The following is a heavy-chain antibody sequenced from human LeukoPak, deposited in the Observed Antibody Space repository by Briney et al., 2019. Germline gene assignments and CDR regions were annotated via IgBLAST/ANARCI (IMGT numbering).Heavy chain of an antibody. D-gene: IGHD2-2*01. CDR3: AKEGVPAAAFFDY. CDR2: INSDGSWT. CDR1: GNYW. Sequence: GGSLRLSCAASGNYWMHWVRQAPGKGLVWVSHINSDGSWTSYADSVKGRFTISKDNAKNTVYLQMNSLRAEDTAVYYCAKEGVPAAAFFDYWGQGTLVTVSS. J-gene: IGHJ4*02. V-gene: IGHV3-74*01.